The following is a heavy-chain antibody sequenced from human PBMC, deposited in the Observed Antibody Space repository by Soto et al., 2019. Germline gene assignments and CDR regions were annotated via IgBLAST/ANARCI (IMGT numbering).Heavy chain of an antibody. V-gene: IGHV3-33*01. CDR1: GFTFSSYG. D-gene: IGHD6-13*01. CDR3: AREGQQQSYGMDV. J-gene: IGHJ6*02. Sequence: QVQLVESGGGVVQPGRSLRLSCAASGFTFSSYGMHWVRQAPGKGLEWVAVIWYDGSNKYYADSVKGRFTISRDNSKNTLYLQMNSLRAEDTAVYYCAREGQQQSYGMDVWGQGTTVTVSS. CDR2: IWYDGSNK.